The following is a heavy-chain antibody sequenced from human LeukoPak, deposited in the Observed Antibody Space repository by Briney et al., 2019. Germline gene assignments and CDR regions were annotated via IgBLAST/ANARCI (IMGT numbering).Heavy chain of an antibody. J-gene: IGHJ6*02. CDR2: INPNSGGT. CDR3: ASYNTINYDFWSGCSNYYYGMDV. D-gene: IGHD3-3*01. Sequence: ASVKVSCKASGYTFTGYYMHWVRQAPGQGLEWMGWINPNSGGTNYAQKFQGRVTMTRDTSISTAYMELSRLRSDDTAVYYCASYNTINYDFWSGCSNYYYGMDVWGQGTTVTVSS. CDR1: GYTFTGYY. V-gene: IGHV1-2*02.